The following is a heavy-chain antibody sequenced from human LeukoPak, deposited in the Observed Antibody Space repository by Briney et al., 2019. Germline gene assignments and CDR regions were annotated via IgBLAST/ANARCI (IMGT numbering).Heavy chain of an antibody. CDR2: ISSSSSYI. J-gene: IGHJ4*02. CDR3: ARAGDCTNGVCLVYYFYY. CDR1: GFTFSSYS. D-gene: IGHD2-8*01. V-gene: IGHV3-21*01. Sequence: GGSLRLSCAASGFTFSSYSMNWVRQAPGKGLEWVSSISSSSSYIYYADSVKGRFTISRDNAKNSLYLQMNSLGAEDTAVYYCARAGDCTNGVCLVYYFYYSGQGTLVTVSS.